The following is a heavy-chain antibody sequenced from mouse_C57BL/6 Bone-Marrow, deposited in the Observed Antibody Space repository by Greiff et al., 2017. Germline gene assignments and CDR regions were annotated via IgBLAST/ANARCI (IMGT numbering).Heavy chain of an antibody. D-gene: IGHD1-1*01. CDR3: ARDLLCYYGFDY. Sequence: EVQLVESGGGLVKPGGSLKLSCAASGFTFSSYAMSWVRQTPEKRLEWVATISDGGSYTYYPDNVKGRFTISRDNTKNNLYLQMSHLKSEDTAMYYGARDLLCYYGFDYWGQGTTLTVSS. CDR2: ISDGGSYT. V-gene: IGHV5-4*01. CDR1: GFTFSSYA. J-gene: IGHJ2*01.